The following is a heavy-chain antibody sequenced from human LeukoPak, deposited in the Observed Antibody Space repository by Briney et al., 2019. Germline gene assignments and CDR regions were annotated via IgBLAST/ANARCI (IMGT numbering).Heavy chain of an antibody. CDR2: INHSGST. Sequence: SETLSLTCAVYGGSFSGYYWSWIRQPPGKGLEWIGEINHSGSTNYNPSLKSRATISVDTSKNQFSLKLSSVTAADTAVYYCARNPGSRLDYWGQGTLVTVSS. D-gene: IGHD6-13*01. CDR1: GGSFSGYY. CDR3: ARNPGSRLDY. J-gene: IGHJ4*02. V-gene: IGHV4-34*01.